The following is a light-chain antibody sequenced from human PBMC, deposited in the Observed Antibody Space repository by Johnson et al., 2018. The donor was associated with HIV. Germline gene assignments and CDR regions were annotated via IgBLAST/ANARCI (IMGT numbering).Light chain of an antibody. J-gene: IGLJ1*01. Sequence: VLTQPPSVSAAPGQKVTISCSGSSSNIGNNYVSWYQQLPGTAPKLLIYENNKRPSGIPDRFSGSKSGTSATLGITGLQTGDEADYYCGTWDSSLSAGVFGTGAKATVL. CDR2: ENN. CDR1: SSNIGNNY. CDR3: GTWDSSLSAGV. V-gene: IGLV1-51*02.